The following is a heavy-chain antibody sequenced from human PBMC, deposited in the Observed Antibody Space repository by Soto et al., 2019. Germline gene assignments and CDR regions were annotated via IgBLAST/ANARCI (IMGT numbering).Heavy chain of an antibody. CDR3: ARDRPYGGVFDAFGI. V-gene: IGHV4-30-2*01. Sequence: SETLSLTCAVSGGSISSGGYSWSWVRQPPGKGLEWIGYIYHSGSTYYNPSLKSRVTISVDRSKNQFSLKLSSVTAADTAVYNCARDRPYGGVFDAFGIWGQGAMVTVSS. J-gene: IGHJ3*02. CDR2: IYHSGST. CDR1: GGSISSGGYS. D-gene: IGHD2-8*02.